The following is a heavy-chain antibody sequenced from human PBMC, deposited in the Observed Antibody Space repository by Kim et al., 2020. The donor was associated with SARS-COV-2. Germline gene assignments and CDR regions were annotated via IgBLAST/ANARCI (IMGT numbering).Heavy chain of an antibody. CDR2: ISGSGGST. J-gene: IGHJ6*02. V-gene: IGHV3-23*01. D-gene: IGHD3-22*01. Sequence: GSLRLSCAASGFTFSSYAMSWVRQAPGKGLEWVSAISGSGGSTYYADSVKGRFTISRDNSKNTLYLQMNSLRAEDTAVYYCAKGGSDSSGYYYYYYYYGMDVWGQGTTVTVSS. CDR3: AKGGSDSSGYYYYYYYYGMDV. CDR1: GFTFSSYA.